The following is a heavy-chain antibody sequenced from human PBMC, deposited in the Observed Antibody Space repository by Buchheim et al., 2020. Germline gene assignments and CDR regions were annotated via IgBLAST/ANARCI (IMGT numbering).Heavy chain of an antibody. J-gene: IGHJ6*02. V-gene: IGHV3-23*01. Sequence: EVQLLESGGGLVQPGGSLRLSCAASGFTFSSYAMSWVRQAPGKGLEWVSAISGSGGSTYYADFVKGRFTISRDNSQNTLYLQMNSLRAEDTAVYYCAKVMETYYDSSGPIYYWGMDVWGQGTT. CDR1: GFTFSSYA. CDR3: AKVMETYYDSSGPIYYWGMDV. CDR2: ISGSGGST. D-gene: IGHD3-22*01.